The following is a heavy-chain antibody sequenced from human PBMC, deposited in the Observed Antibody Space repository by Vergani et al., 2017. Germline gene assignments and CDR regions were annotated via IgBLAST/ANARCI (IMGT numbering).Heavy chain of an antibody. CDR3: ARSPRVRITMVRGVIPDY. CDR2: IYYSGST. CDR1: GGSISSGGYY. V-gene: IGHV4-31*03. Sequence: QVQLQESGPGLVKPSQTLSLTCTVSGGSISSGGYYWSWIRQHPGKGLEWIGYIYYSGSTYYNPSLKSRVTISVDTSKNQFSLKLSSVTAADTAVYYWARSPRVRITMVRGVIPDYWGQGTLVTVSS. J-gene: IGHJ4*02. D-gene: IGHD3-10*01.